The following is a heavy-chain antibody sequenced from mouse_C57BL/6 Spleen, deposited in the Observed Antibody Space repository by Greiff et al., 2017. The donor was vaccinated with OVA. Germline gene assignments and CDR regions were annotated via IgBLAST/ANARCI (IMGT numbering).Heavy chain of an antibody. CDR1: GYTFTSYW. Sequence: QVQLQQPGAELVKPGASVKLSCKASGYTFTSYWMHWVKQRPGRGLEWIGRIDPNSGGTKYNEKFKGKATLTADKSSSTAYMELRSLTSEDSAVYFCARSTSQDWYFDVWGTGTTVTVSS. CDR2: IDPNSGGT. CDR3: ARSTSQDWYFDV. V-gene: IGHV1-62-3*01. D-gene: IGHD1-1*01. J-gene: IGHJ1*03.